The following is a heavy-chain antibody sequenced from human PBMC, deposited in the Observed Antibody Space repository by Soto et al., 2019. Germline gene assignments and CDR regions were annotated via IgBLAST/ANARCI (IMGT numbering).Heavy chain of an antibody. V-gene: IGHV1-18*01. CDR2: ISAYNGNT. CDR1: GYTFTSYG. CDR3: ATPSRLTYYYDSSGYYY. J-gene: IGHJ4*02. D-gene: IGHD3-22*01. Sequence: ASVKVSCKASGYTFTSYGISWVRQAPGQGLEWMGWISAYNGNTNYAQKLQGRVTMTTDTSTSTAYMELRSLRSDDTAVYYCATPSRLTYYYDSSGYYYWGQGTLVTVSS.